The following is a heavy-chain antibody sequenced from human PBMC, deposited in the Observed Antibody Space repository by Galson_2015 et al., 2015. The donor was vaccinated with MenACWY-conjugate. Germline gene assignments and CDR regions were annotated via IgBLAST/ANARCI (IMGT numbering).Heavy chain of an antibody. CDR2: ISSSSTI. Sequence: SLRLSCAASGFTFSTSGMNWVRQAPGKGLEWVSYISSSSTIYYADSVKGRFTISRDNAKNSLYLQMNTLRDEDTAVYYCARVPGYSDRYYDCSRQGTLVTVSS. D-gene: IGHD5-18*01. V-gene: IGHV3-48*02. CDR3: ARVPGYSDRYYDC. CDR1: GFTFSTSG. J-gene: IGHJ4*02.